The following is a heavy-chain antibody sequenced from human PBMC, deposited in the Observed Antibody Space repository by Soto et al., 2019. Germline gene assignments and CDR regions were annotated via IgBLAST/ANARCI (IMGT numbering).Heavy chain of an antibody. D-gene: IGHD2-2*01. V-gene: IGHV3-23*01. Sequence: QTGGSLRLSCAASGFTFSSYAMSWVRQAPGKGLEWVSAISGSGGSTYYADSVKGRFTISRDNSKNTLYLQMNSLRAEDTAVYYCAKVRPLRDCTSTSCLGAFDIRGQGTMVTVS. J-gene: IGHJ3*02. CDR1: GFTFSSYA. CDR2: ISGSGGST. CDR3: AKVRPLRDCTSTSCLGAFDI.